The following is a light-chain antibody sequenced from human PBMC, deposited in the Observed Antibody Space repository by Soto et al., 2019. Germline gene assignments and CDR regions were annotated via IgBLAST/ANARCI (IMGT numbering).Light chain of an antibody. J-gene: IGKJ1*01. CDR3: QQYFSYPET. V-gene: IGKV1-5*03. CDR2: KAS. CDR1: QTISTW. Sequence: DIQMTQSPSTLSASVGDRVTITCRASQTISTWLAWYQQKPGKAPNLLIYKASSLKSGVPSRFSGSGSGTQFTLTISSLQPDDVATYYGQQYFSYPETFGQGTKVEIK.